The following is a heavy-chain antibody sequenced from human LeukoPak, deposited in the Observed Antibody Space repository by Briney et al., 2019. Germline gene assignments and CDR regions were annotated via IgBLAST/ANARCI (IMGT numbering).Heavy chain of an antibody. J-gene: IGHJ6*03. CDR2: IYTSGST. Sequence: SETLSLTCTVSGGSISSYYWSWIRQPAGKGLEWIGRIYTSGSTNYNPSLKSRVTMSVDTSKNQFSLKLSSVTAADTAVYYCARDRESYDFWSGYYSGGFHYYMDVWGKGTTVTVSS. CDR1: GGSISSYY. D-gene: IGHD3-3*01. V-gene: IGHV4-4*07. CDR3: ARDRESYDFWSGYYSGGFHYYMDV.